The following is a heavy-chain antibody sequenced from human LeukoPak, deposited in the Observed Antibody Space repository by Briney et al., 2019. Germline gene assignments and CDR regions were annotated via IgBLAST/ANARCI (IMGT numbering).Heavy chain of an antibody. CDR3: ARDGLPLTPGYCSGGSCWIPFGY. D-gene: IGHD2-15*01. V-gene: IGHV3-30-3*01. CDR1: GFTFSSYA. CDR2: ISYDGSNK. J-gene: IGHJ4*02. Sequence: PGRSLRLSCAASGFTFSSYAMHWVRQAPGKGLEWVAVISYDGSNKYYADSVKGRFTISRDNSKNTLYLQMNSLRAEDTAVYYCARDGLPLTPGYCSGGSCWIPFGYWGQGTLVTVSS.